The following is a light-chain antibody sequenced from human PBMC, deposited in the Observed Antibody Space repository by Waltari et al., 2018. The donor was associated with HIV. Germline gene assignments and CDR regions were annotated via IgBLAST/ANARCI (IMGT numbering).Light chain of an antibody. CDR3: SSYTNSYTLEGI. CDR2: EVS. J-gene: IGLJ1*01. Sequence: QSALTQPASVSGSPGPSITLSCPGTSSAVGASDYVSLYQHPPGKPPKLVIYEVSNRPSGVSTRFSGSKSGNTASLTISGLQTEDEADYYCSSYTNSYTLEGIFGTGTKVTVL. CDR1: SSAVGASDY. V-gene: IGLV2-14*01.